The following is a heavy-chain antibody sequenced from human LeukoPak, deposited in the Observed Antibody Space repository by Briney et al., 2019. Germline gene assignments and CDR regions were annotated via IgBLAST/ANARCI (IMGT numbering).Heavy chain of an antibody. CDR2: IYTGDSTT. CDR3: ARSVGVVITTGYDY. J-gene: IGHJ4*02. Sequence: GESLKISCKAFGYTFTNYWIGWVRQMPGKGLEWMGIIYTGDSTTRYSPSFQGQVTISADKSINTAYLQWSSLKASDTAMYYCARSVGVVITTGYDYWGQGTLVTVSS. CDR1: GYTFTNYW. V-gene: IGHV5-51*01. D-gene: IGHD3-22*01.